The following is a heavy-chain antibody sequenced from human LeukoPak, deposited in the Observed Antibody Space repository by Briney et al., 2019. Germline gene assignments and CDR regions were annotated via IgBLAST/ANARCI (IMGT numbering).Heavy chain of an antibody. Sequence: GALRLSFAASGFTFSSYAMHWVRQAPGKGLEWVAVISYDGSNKYYADSVKGRFTISRDNSKNTLYLQMNSLRAEDTAVYYCARADAVAGMFGYWGQGTLVTVSS. V-gene: IGHV3-30*04. J-gene: IGHJ4*02. CDR1: GFTFSSYA. D-gene: IGHD6-19*01. CDR2: ISYDGSNK. CDR3: ARADAVAGMFGY.